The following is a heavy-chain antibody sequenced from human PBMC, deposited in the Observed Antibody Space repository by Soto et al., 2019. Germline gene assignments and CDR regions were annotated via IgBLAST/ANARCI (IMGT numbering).Heavy chain of an antibody. CDR2: ISYDGVTI. CDR3: ARGHTTNWYYYYFGMDV. Sequence: QVQVVESGGGVVQPGRSLRLSCAASGFTFRSYAMHWVRQAPGKGLEWVAVISYDGVTIYHADSVKGRFTISRDNSKHMSYMHTDSLRAAETVVYYCARGHTTNWYYYYFGMDVWGQGTTVTVSS. J-gene: IGHJ6*02. CDR1: GFTFRSYA. V-gene: IGHV3-30*03. D-gene: IGHD1-1*01.